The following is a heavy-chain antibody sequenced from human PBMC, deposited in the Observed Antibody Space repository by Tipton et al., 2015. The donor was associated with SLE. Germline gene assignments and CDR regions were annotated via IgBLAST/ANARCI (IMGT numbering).Heavy chain of an antibody. V-gene: IGHV4-61*02. D-gene: IGHD3-3*01. CDR2: IYTSGST. CDR1: GGSISSGSYH. Sequence: TLSLTCTVSGGSISSGSYHWSWIRQPAGKGLEWIGRIYTSGSTNYNPSLKSRVTISVDTSKNQFSLKLSSVTAADTAVYYCARVVDYDFWSGYDDAFDIWGQGTMVTVSS. J-gene: IGHJ3*02. CDR3: ARVVDYDFWSGYDDAFDI.